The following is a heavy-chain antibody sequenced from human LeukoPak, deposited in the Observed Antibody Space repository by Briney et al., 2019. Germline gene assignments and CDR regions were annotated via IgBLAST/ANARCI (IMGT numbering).Heavy chain of an antibody. V-gene: IGHV3-23*01. D-gene: IGHD3-9*01. Sequence: GGSLRLSCAASGFIFRNYAMSWVRQAPGKGPEWVSAITGSGDTTYYADSVKGRFTISRDNSKNTLYVEMNTLRVEDTAIYYCAKCGDYDILTGYYVPDFWGQGTLVTVSS. CDR2: ITGSGDTT. CDR1: GFIFRNYA. CDR3: AKCGDYDILTGYYVPDF. J-gene: IGHJ4*02.